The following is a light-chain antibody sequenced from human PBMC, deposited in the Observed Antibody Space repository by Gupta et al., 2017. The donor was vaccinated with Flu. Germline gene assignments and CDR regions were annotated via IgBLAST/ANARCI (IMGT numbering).Light chain of an antibody. V-gene: IGKV1-9*01. Sequence: DRVTITCRASHGISSYLAWYQQKPGKAPKLLIYAASTLQSGVPSRFSGSGSGTEFTLTISSLQPEDFATYYCQQLNSYPLFTFGPGTKVDIK. J-gene: IGKJ3*01. CDR3: QQLNSYPLFT. CDR2: AAS. CDR1: HGISSY.